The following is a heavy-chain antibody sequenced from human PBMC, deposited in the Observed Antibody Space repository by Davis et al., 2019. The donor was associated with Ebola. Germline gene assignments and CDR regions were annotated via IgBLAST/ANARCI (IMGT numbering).Heavy chain of an antibody. J-gene: IGHJ2*01. CDR2: IYYSGST. CDR3: ARHPYSSGWAYWYFDL. V-gene: IGHV4-59*08. Sequence: MPSETLSLTCTVSGGSIRSYYWSWIRQPPGKGLEWIGYIYYSGSTNYNPSLKSRVPIPVDTSKNQFSLNLSSVTAADTAVYFCARHPYSSGWAYWYFDLWGRGTLVTVSS. D-gene: IGHD6-19*01. CDR1: GGSIRSYY.